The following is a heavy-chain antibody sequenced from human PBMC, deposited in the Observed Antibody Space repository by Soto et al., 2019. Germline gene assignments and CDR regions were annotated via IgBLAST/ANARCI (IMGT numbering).Heavy chain of an antibody. Sequence: QVQLVQSGAEEKKPGASVKVSCKASGYTFTSYAMHWVRQAPGQRLEWMGWINAGNGNTKYSQKFQGRVTITRDTSASTAYMELSSLRSEDTAVYYWARDGGGWEQFYWGQGTLVTVSS. CDR3: ARDGGGWEQFY. J-gene: IGHJ4*02. D-gene: IGHD1-26*01. V-gene: IGHV1-3*05. CDR2: INAGNGNT. CDR1: GYTFTSYA.